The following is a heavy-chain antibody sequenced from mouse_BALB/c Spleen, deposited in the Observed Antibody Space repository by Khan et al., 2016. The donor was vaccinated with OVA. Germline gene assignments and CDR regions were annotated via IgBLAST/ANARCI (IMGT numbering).Heavy chain of an antibody. Sequence: VQLQESGAELARPGASVKMSCKASGYTFTSYTIHWIKLRPGQGLEWIGYINPSNAYTNYNQRFKDKATLTADKSSTTAYLQLSSLTSYDSAVYYGVRDGAYHRNDGWFAYWGLGTLVTVSA. CDR2: INPSNAYT. V-gene: IGHV1-4*01. J-gene: IGHJ3*01. D-gene: IGHD2-14*01. CDR1: GYTFTSYT. CDR3: VRDGAYHRNDGWFAY.